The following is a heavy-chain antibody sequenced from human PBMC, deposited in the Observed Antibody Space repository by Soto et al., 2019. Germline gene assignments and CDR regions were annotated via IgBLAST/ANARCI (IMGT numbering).Heavy chain of an antibody. CDR1: GYTFTRYA. J-gene: IGHJ4*02. CDR2: INAGNGNT. CDR3: ARDLGGWPDY. D-gene: IGHD2-15*01. Sequence: AASVTVSCKTSGYTFTRYAMHWVRQAPGQRLEWMGWINAGNGNTKYSQKFQGRVTITRDTSASTAYMELSSLRSEDTAVYYCARDLGGWPDYWGQGTLVTVSS. V-gene: IGHV1-3*01.